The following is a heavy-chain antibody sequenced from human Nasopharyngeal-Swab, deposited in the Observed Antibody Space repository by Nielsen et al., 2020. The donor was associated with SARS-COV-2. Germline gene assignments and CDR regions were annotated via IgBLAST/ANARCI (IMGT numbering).Heavy chain of an antibody. J-gene: IGHJ4*02. D-gene: IGHD2/OR15-2a*01. CDR1: GFTFNNYN. CDR2: ISSSSYI. Sequence: GESLKISCAASGFTFNNYNFNWVRQAPGKGLEWVSSISSSSYIYYADSVKGRFTISRDNAKNSLYLQMNSLRAEDTAVYYCTRDTFGPTDSWGQGTLVTVSS. CDR3: TRDTFGPTDS. V-gene: IGHV3-21*01.